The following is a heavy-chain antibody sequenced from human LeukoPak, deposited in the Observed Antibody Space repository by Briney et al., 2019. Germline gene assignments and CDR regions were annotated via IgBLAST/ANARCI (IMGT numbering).Heavy chain of an antibody. CDR1: GGSISSSNW. CDR2: IYHSGST. CDR3: ARASSWYEYYFDY. V-gene: IGHV4-4*02. Sequence: PSETLSLTCAVSGGSISSSNWWSWVRQPPGKGLEWIGEIYHSGSTNYNPSLKSRVTISVDTSKNQFSLKLSSVTAADTAVYYCARASSWYEYYFDYWGQGTLVTVSS. D-gene: IGHD6-13*01. J-gene: IGHJ4*02.